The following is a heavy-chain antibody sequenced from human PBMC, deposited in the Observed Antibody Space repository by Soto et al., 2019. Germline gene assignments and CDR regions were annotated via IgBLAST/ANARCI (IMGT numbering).Heavy chain of an antibody. D-gene: IGHD3-10*01. Sequence: SETLSLTCSVSGGAISSGSYYWSWIRQHPGKGLEWIGYIYYSGNTYYNPSLKSRVTISRDTSKNQFSLKLSSVTAADTAVYYCARAVSGRSRFYYYGMDVWGQGTTVTVSS. CDR1: GGAISSGSYY. J-gene: IGHJ6*02. CDR3: ARAVSGRSRFYYYGMDV. CDR2: IYYSGNT. V-gene: IGHV4-31*03.